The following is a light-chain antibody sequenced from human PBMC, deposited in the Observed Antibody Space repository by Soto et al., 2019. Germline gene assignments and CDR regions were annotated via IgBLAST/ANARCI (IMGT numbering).Light chain of an antibody. CDR1: QSVSSN. V-gene: IGKV3-15*01. CDR3: QQYNKWHLT. Sequence: EIMMTQSPGTLSASPGERATLSCRASQSVSSNLAWYQQKPGQAPRLLIYAVSTRATGIPARFSGSGSGTAFTLTISSQQSEDFAVYYCQQYNKWHLTFGQGTKVEIK. CDR2: AVS. J-gene: IGKJ1*01.